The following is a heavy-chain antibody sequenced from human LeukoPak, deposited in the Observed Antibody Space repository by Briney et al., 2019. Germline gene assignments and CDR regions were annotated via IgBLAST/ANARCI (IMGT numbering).Heavy chain of an antibody. J-gene: IGHJ4*02. CDR1: GYSFTTYW. CDR3: ATTRFGSFLDY. CDR2: IYPGDSDT. D-gene: IGHD3-16*01. Sequence: GESLKISCKASGYSFTTYWIGWVRQLPGKSLEWLRIIYPGDSDTSYNPSLQGQVTISADKSISTAYLQWSSLKASDTATYYCATTRFGSFLDYWGQGTLVTVSS. V-gene: IGHV5-51*01.